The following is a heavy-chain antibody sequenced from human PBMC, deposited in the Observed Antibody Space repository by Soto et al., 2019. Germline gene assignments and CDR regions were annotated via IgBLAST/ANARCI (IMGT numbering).Heavy chain of an antibody. J-gene: IGHJ5*02. CDR2: IYHSGST. CDR3: ARLGAYYQSLDP. CDR1: GGSISSGGYS. Sequence: PSETLSLTCAVSGGSISSGGYSWSWIRQPPGKGLEWIGYIYHSGSTYYNPSLKSQVTISVDTSKNQNSLNLSSVTAADTAVYYCARLGAYYQSLDPWGQGTVVTVSS. V-gene: IGHV4-30-2*01. D-gene: IGHD2-21*01.